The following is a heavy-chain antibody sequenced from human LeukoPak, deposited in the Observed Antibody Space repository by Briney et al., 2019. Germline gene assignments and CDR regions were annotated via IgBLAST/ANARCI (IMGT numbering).Heavy chain of an antibody. V-gene: IGHV4-4*07. CDR1: GGSISSYY. CDR3: AREYVVVVPAAIDYYYYMDV. CDR2: IYTSGST. D-gene: IGHD2-2*01. J-gene: IGHJ6*03. Sequence: PSETLSLTCTVSGGSISSYYWSWIRQPAGKGLEWIGRIYTSGSTNYNPSLKSRVTMSVDTSKNQFSLKLSSVTAADTAVYYCAREYVVVVPAAIDYYYYMDVWGKGTTVTVSS.